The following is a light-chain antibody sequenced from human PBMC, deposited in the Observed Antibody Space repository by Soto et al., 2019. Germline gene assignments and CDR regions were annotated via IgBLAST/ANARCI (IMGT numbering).Light chain of an antibody. Sequence: DVVMTQSPLSLPVTLGQPASISCRSSQSLVHSDGNTHLNWFQQRPGQSPRRLVCKVSNRESGVPDRFSGSASGTEFTLKISRVEAEDVGVYYFMQGTHWPYTFGQGTKLEIK. CDR1: QSLVHSDGNTH. CDR3: MQGTHWPYT. V-gene: IGKV2-30*02. CDR2: KVS. J-gene: IGKJ2*01.